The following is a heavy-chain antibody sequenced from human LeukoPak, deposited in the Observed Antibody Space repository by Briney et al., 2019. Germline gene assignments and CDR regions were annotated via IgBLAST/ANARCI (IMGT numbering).Heavy chain of an antibody. Sequence: GGSLTLSCAASGFTFSAHTMNWVRLAPGKGLQWVSYIGSSGITIYYAHSVEGRFTISRDNAKNSLYLQMSSLRVEDTAVYYCARGPLYDITGSYGLWGQGTLVTVTS. CDR3: ARGPLYDITGSYGL. CDR2: IGSSGITI. J-gene: IGHJ4*02. D-gene: IGHD2-8*01. CDR1: GFTFSAHT. V-gene: IGHV3-48*01.